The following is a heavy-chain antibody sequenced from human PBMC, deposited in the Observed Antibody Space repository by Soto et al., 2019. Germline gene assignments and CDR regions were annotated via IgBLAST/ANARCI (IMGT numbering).Heavy chain of an antibody. Sequence: QVQLVESGGGVVQPGRSLRLSCAASGFTFSSYAMHWVRQAPGKGLEWVAVISYDGSNKYYADSVKGRFTISRDNSKNTLYLQKNILRAEDTAVYYCARDYYRFNSGYGFSMDVWGQGTTVTVSS. CDR3: ARDYYRFNSGYGFSMDV. J-gene: IGHJ6*02. CDR2: ISYDGSNK. CDR1: GFTFSSYA. D-gene: IGHD5-12*01. V-gene: IGHV3-30-3*01.